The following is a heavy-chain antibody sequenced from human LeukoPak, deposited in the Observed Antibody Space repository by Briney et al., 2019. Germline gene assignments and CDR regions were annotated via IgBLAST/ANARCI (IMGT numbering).Heavy chain of an antibody. Sequence: PGGSLRLSCAASGFTFSNYAMSWVRQGPGKGLEWVSTISGSGYSTYYADSVKGRFTISRDNSKNTLYLQMNSLRAEDTAVYYCAKMRDDVGYYGMDVWGQGTTVTVSS. CDR2: ISGSGYST. J-gene: IGHJ6*02. V-gene: IGHV3-23*01. CDR1: GFTFSNYA. D-gene: IGHD1-26*01. CDR3: AKMRDDVGYYGMDV.